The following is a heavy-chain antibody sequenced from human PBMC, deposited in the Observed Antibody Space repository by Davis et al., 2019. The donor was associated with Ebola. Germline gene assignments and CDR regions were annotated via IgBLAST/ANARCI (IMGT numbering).Heavy chain of an antibody. D-gene: IGHD3-10*01. J-gene: IGHJ4*02. Sequence: GGSLRPSCAASGLTVSSNYITWVRQAPGKGLEWVSLIDSGGIPYYADSVKGRFTISRDNSKNTVYLEMNSLRAEDTAVYWAVATPMDRGVIHAGGFDFWGQGTLVTVSS. V-gene: IGHV3-53*01. CDR1: GLTVSSNY. CDR2: IDSGGIP. CDR3: VATPMDRGVIHAGGFDF.